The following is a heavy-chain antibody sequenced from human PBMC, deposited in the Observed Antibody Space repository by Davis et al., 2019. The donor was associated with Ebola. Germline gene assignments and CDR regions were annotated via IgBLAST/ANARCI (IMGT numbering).Heavy chain of an antibody. V-gene: IGHV1-18*01. Sequence: SVTVSCMASRYTFTNYGITWVRPAPGQGLQWVGWISAYSGDTNYVQKLQGRVTMTTDTSTSTAYMELKGLRSDDTAVYYCARAVTVTTGWFDPWGQGTLVAVSS. D-gene: IGHD4-17*01. CDR1: RYTFTNYG. CDR2: ISAYSGDT. CDR3: ARAVTVTTGWFDP. J-gene: IGHJ5*02.